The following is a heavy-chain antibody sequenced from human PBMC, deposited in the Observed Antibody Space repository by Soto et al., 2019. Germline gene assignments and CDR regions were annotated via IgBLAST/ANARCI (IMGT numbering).Heavy chain of an antibody. D-gene: IGHD3-3*01. V-gene: IGHV4-4*02. CDR3: AKSGSTDFWSGYYDY. J-gene: IGHJ4*02. CDR1: SGSISSSNW. CDR2: IYHSGST. Sequence: QVQLQESGPGLVKPSGTLSLTCAVSSGSISSSNWWSWVRQPPGKGLEWIGEIYHSGSTNYNPSLKSRVTISVDKSKNQFSLKLSSVTAADTAVYYCAKSGSTDFWSGYYDYWGQGTLVTVSS.